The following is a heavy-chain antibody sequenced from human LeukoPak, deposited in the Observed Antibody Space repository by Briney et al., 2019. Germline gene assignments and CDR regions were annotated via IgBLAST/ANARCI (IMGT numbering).Heavy chain of an antibody. V-gene: IGHV5-51*01. CDR2: IYAGDSYT. J-gene: IGHJ5*02. CDR1: GYSFTSYW. D-gene: IGHD3-22*01. Sequence: GESLKISCKGSGYSFTSYWIGWVRQMPGKGLEWGGIIYAGDSYTRYSTFFQGQVTNLPDKFLDTAYLERNNLKASDHGMDYFARQYDSSGYTYNWFDPWGQGTLVTVSS. CDR3: ARQYDSSGYTYNWFDP.